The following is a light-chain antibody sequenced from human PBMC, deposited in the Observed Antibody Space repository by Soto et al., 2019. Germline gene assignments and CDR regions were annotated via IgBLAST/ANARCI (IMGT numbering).Light chain of an antibody. V-gene: IGKV1-27*01. CDR1: QDISNY. J-gene: IGKJ4*01. CDR2: TAS. Sequence: DIPMTQSPSSLSASVGDRVTITCRASQDISNYLAWYQQKPGKVPKLLIYTASTLQSGVPSRFSGSGSGTDFTLTISYLQPEDVATYFCQNYNSAPLTFGGGTKVDFK. CDR3: QNYNSAPLT.